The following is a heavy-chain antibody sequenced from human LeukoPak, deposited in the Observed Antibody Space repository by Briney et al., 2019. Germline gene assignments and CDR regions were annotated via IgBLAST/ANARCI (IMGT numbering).Heavy chain of an antibody. J-gene: IGHJ4*02. CDR3: ARSSFGTYKLFDY. D-gene: IGHD3-10*01. Sequence: GGSLRLSCAASGFTFSSYWMHWVRQAPGKGLVWVSRIKSDGSSTNYADSVKGRFTISRDTDKNTLYLQMNSLRAEDTAVYYCARSSFGTYKLFDYWGQGTLVTVSS. CDR2: IKSDGSST. V-gene: IGHV3-74*01. CDR1: GFTFSSYW.